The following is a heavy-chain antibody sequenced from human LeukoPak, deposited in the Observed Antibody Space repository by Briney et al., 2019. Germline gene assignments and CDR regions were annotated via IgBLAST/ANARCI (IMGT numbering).Heavy chain of an antibody. CDR3: ARDLVETMYYFDY. CDR1: GFTVSSYW. J-gene: IGHJ4*02. Sequence: PGGSLRLSCAASGFTVSSYWMSWVRQAPGKGLEWVANIKQDGSEEYYVDSVKGRFTMSRDNAKNSLYLQMNSLRAEDTAVYYCARDLVETMYYFDYWGQGTLVTVSS. V-gene: IGHV3-7*01. CDR2: IKQDGSEE. D-gene: IGHD5-18*01.